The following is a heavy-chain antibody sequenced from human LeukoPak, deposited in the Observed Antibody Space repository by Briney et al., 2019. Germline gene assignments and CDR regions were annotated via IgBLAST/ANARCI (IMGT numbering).Heavy chain of an antibody. Sequence: ASVKVSCKASGGTFSSYAISWVRQAPGQGLEWMGGIIPIFGTANYAQKFQGRVTITAGESTSTAYMELSSLRSEDTAVYYCARGAAGGAQYDFWSGYYSDYYYGMDVWGQGTTVTVSS. CDR3: ARGAAGGAQYDFWSGYYSDYYYGMDV. CDR2: IIPIFGTA. J-gene: IGHJ6*02. D-gene: IGHD3-3*01. V-gene: IGHV1-69*13. CDR1: GGTFSSYA.